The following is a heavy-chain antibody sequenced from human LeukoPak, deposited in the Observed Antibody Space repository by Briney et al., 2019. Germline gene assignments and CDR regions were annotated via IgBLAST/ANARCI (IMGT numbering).Heavy chain of an antibody. V-gene: IGHV3-7*03. CDR3: AKDPRTIVHYDILTGYYNSLFDY. D-gene: IGHD3-9*01. J-gene: IGHJ4*02. CDR1: GFTFSSYW. Sequence: PGGSLRLSCAASGFTFSSYWMSWVRQAPGKGLEWVANIKQDGSEKYYVDSVKGRFTISRDNSKNTLYLQMNSLRAEDTAVYYCAKDPRTIVHYDILTGYYNSLFDYWGQGTLVTVSS. CDR2: IKQDGSEK.